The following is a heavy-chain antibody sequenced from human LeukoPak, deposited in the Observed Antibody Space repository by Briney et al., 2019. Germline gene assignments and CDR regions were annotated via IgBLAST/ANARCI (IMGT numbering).Heavy chain of an antibody. D-gene: IGHD5-18*01. CDR2: ISYDGSNK. J-gene: IGHJ4*02. Sequence: GGSLRLSCAASGFTFSSYGMHWVRQAPGKGLEWVAVISYDGSNKYYADSVKGRFTISRDSYQNTLYLQMNSLRAEDTAVYYCATVDTAMAFFGWGQGTLVTVSS. CDR3: ATVDTAMAFFG. CDR1: GFTFSSYG. V-gene: IGHV3-30*03.